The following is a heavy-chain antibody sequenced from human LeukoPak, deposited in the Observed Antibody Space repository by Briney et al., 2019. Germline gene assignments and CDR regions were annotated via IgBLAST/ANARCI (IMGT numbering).Heavy chain of an antibody. CDR1: GYTFTGYY. CDR3: ARLSCSGGSCYRWFDP. V-gene: IGHV1-2*02. J-gene: IGHJ5*02. CDR2: INPNSGGT. Sequence: GASVKVSCKASGYTFTGYYMHWVRQAPGQGLEWMGWINPNSGGTNYAQKFQGRVTMTRDTSISTAYMELSRLRSDDTAVYYCARLSCSGGSCYRWFDPWGQGTLVTVSS. D-gene: IGHD2-15*01.